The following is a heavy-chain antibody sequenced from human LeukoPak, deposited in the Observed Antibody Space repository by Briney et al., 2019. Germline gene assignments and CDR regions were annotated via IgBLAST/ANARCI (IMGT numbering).Heavy chain of an antibody. CDR1: GDSITSGDYY. Sequence: PSETLSLTCSVSGDSITSGDYYWSWIRQPPGKGLEWIGYIYHSGSTYYNPSLKSRVTISVDTSKNQFSLKLSSVTAADTAVYYCARHYDFWSGFGPELFDPWGQGTLVTVSS. V-gene: IGHV4-30-2*02. J-gene: IGHJ5*02. CDR2: IYHSGST. CDR3: ARHYDFWSGFGPELFDP. D-gene: IGHD3-3*01.